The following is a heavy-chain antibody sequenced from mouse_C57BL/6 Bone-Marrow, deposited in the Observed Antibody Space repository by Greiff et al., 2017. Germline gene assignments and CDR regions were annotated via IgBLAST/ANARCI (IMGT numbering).Heavy chain of an antibody. CDR1: GFTFSDYG. J-gene: IGHJ4*01. D-gene: IGHD2-4*01. CDR2: ISNLAYSI. CDR3: ARYDYDGYAMDY. V-gene: IGHV5-15*01. Sequence: EVQGVESGGGLVQPGGSLTLSCAASGFTFSDYGMAWVRQAPRKGPEWLAFISNLAYSIYYADTVTGRFTISRENAKNTLYLEMSSLRSEDTAMYYCARYDYDGYAMDYWGQGTSVTVSS.